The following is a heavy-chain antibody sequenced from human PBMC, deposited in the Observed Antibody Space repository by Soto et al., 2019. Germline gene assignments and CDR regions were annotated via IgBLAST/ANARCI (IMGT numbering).Heavy chain of an antibody. D-gene: IGHD2-15*01. CDR2: IIPIFGTA. CDR3: ARDFEKTYCSGGSCLAATDY. Sequence: SSVMVSCKSSGGTFSSYAITSVRQSPGQGLSWMGGIIPIFGTANYAQKFQGRVTMTRDTSISTAYMELSRLRSDDTAVYYCARDFEKTYCSGGSCLAATDYWGQGTLDGVSS. CDR1: GGTFSSYA. V-gene: IGHV1-69*05. J-gene: IGHJ4*02.